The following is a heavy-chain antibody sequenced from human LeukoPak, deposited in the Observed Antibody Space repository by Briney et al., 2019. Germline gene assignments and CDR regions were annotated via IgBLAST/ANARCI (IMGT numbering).Heavy chain of an antibody. CDR2: INPNSGGT. Sequence: GASVKVSCKASGYTFTGYYMHWVRQAPGQGLEWMGWINPNSGGTNYAQKFQGRVTMTRDTSISTAYMELSRLRSDDTAVYYCARDLDDYYGSAFSSWFDPWGQGTLVTVSS. CDR3: ARDLDDYYGSAFSSWFDP. V-gene: IGHV1-2*02. D-gene: IGHD3-10*01. CDR1: GYTFTGYY. J-gene: IGHJ5*02.